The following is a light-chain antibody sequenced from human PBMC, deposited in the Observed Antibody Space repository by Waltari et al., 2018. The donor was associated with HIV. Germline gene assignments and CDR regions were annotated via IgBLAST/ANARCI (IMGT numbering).Light chain of an antibody. J-gene: IGKJ1*01. CDR2: DAS. CDR3: QQFHSYPRT. Sequence: AIQLTQSPYSLSASVGHRVTITCRASQGIGSALAWYQQKVGKAPKLLIYDASSLQSGVPSRFSGSGSGTDFTLTISSLQPEDFATYYCQQFHSYPRTFGQGTKVEIK. V-gene: IGKV1-13*02. CDR1: QGIGSA.